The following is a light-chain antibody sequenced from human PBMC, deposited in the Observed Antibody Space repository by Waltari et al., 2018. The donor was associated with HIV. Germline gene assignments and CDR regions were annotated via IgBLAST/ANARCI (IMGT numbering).Light chain of an antibody. CDR2: DDS. CDR3: QVWDSSSDHGV. J-gene: IGLJ2*01. CDR1: NIGSKS. V-gene: IGLV3-21*04. Sequence: SYVLTQPPSVSVAPGKTARITCGGNNIGSKSVHWDQQKPGQAPVLVIDDDSDRPSGIPGRFSGSNSGNTATLTSSRVEAGDEADYYCQVWDSSSDHGVFGGGTKLTVL.